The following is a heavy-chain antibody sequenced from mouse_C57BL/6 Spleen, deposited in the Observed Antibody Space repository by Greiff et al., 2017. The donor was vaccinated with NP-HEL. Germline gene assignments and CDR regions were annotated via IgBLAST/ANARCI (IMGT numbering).Heavy chain of an antibody. J-gene: IGHJ1*03. CDR2: ISSGGDYI. CDR3: TRDVGEGSYWYFDV. V-gene: IGHV5-9-1*02. CDR1: GFTFSSYA. D-gene: IGHD1-1*01. Sequence: EVMLVESGEGLVKPGGSLKLSCAASGFTFSSYAMSWVRQTPEKRLEWVAYISSGGDYIYYADTVKGRFTISRDNARNTLYLQMSSLKSEDTAMYYCTRDVGEGSYWYFDVWGTGTTVTVSS.